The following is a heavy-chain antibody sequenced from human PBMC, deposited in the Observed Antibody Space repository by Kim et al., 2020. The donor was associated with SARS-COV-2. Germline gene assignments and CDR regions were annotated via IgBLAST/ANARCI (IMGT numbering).Heavy chain of an antibody. Sequence: GGSLRLSCEASGLTFSASYFSWVRQAPGKGLEWLSYITYTGSTIYYADSVSGRFTTSSDKVKNSMYLQMNSLRDEHTAVYYCASEVRGAVSAPWAFDIWGQGTMVTVSS. CDR2: ITYTGSTI. V-gene: IGHV3-11*04. CDR1: GLTFSASY. D-gene: IGHD6-19*01. J-gene: IGHJ3*02. CDR3: ASEVRGAVSAPWAFDI.